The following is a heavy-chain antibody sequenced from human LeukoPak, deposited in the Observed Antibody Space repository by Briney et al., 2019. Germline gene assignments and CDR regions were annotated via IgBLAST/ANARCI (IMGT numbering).Heavy chain of an antibody. CDR1: GGTFSSYA. V-gene: IGHV1-69*05. CDR2: IIPIFGTA. Sequence: SVKVSCKASGGTFSSYAISWVRQAPGQGLEWMGRIIPIFGTANYAQKFQGRVTITTDESTSTAYVELSSLRSEDTAVYYCARDRQAEGDFDYWGQGTLVTVSS. D-gene: IGHD3-16*01. J-gene: IGHJ4*02. CDR3: ARDRQAEGDFDY.